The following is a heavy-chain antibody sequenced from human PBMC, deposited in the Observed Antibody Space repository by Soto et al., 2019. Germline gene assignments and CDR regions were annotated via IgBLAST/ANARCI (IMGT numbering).Heavy chain of an antibody. V-gene: IGHV3-33*01. CDR3: ARVSSDYYGMDF. D-gene: IGHD3-22*01. CDR1: ESMFGSYG. J-gene: IGHJ6*02. Sequence: QVQLVESGGGVVQPGRSLRLSCVASESMFGSYGMYWVRQAPGKGLEWVAVIWCDGSIKHYADSVKGRCTISRDNSKNTLQLQMNSLRAEDTAVYYCARVSSDYYGMDFWGQGTGVIVSS. CDR2: IWCDGSIK.